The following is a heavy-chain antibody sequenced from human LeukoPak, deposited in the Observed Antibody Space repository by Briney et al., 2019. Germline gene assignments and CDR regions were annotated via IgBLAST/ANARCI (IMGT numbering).Heavy chain of an antibody. CDR3: ARDARGIQLWSDY. Sequence: PGGSLILSCAASGFTFSSYNMNWVRQAPGKGLEWVSSISSSSSYIYYADSVRGRFTISRDNAKNSLYLQINSLRAEDTAVYYCARDARGIQLWSDYWGQGTLVTVSS. D-gene: IGHD5-18*01. J-gene: IGHJ4*02. CDR1: GFTFSSYN. CDR2: ISSSSSYI. V-gene: IGHV3-21*01.